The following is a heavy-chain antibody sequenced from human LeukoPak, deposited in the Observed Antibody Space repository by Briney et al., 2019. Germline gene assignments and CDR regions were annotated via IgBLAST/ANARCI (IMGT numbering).Heavy chain of an antibody. CDR3: ANTQDCSSTSCYSPFDH. Sequence: HSGGSLRLSCAASGFTFSSYAMTWVRRAPGKGLEWVSTIEVGGAITHYAASVKGRFTISRDNSKNTLYLQMNSLRAEDTAVYYCANTQDCSSTSCYSPFDHWGQGTLVTVSS. CDR2: IEVGGAIT. V-gene: IGHV3-23*01. CDR1: GFTFSSYA. J-gene: IGHJ4*02. D-gene: IGHD2-2*01.